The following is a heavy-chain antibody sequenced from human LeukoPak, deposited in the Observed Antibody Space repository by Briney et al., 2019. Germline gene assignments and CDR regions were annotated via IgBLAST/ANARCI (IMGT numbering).Heavy chain of an antibody. J-gene: IGHJ4*02. CDR1: GFTFSNYA. D-gene: IGHD1-26*01. CDR3: AKATGSYPSNPFDY. Sequence: GGSLRLSCAASGFTFSNYAMNWVRQAPGKGLEWVSGISGGGEGTFYADSVTGRFTISRDISKSTLFLQMNSLRVEDTAVYYCAKATGSYPSNPFDYWGQGTLVTVSS. CDR2: ISGGGEGT. V-gene: IGHV3-23*01.